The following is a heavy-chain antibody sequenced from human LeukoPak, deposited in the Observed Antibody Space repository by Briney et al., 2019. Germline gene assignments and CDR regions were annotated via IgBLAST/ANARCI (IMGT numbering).Heavy chain of an antibody. CDR3: AKGGPRGYSYGYLDY. Sequence: GSLRLSCAASGFTVSSNYMSWVRQAPGKGLEWVAAISGTGGSTYYADSVKGRFTISRDNSKNTLSLQMNSLRAEDTALYYCAKGGPRGYSYGYLDYWGQGTLVTVSS. D-gene: IGHD5-18*01. J-gene: IGHJ4*02. CDR2: ISGTGGST. V-gene: IGHV3-23*01. CDR1: GFTVSSNY.